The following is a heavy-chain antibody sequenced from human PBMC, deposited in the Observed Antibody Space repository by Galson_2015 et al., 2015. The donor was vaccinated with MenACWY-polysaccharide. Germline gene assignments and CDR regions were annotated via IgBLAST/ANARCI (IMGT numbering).Heavy chain of an antibody. CDR1: GGSVRSDSYY. D-gene: IGHD1-26*01. CDR3: AREPTYSGSFGWFDP. J-gene: IGHJ5*02. CDR2: MSYSGRA. Sequence: SETLSLTCTVSGGSVRSDSYYWGWLRQPPGGGLEGIGYMSYSGRANSNPSLQGRVTISLDTSKNQFSLGLTSVTAADTAIYYCAREPTYSGSFGWFDPWGQGTLVTVSS. V-gene: IGHV4-61*01.